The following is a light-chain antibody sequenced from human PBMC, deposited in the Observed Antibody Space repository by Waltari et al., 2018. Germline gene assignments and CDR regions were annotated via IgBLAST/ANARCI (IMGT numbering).Light chain of an antibody. CDR1: QSISSW. J-gene: IGKJ1*01. Sequence: DIQMTQSPSTLSASVGDQVTITCRASQSISSWLAWYQQKPGKAPKLLIYKASSLESGVTSRFSGSGSGTEFTLTISSLQPDDFATYYCQQYNSYSSTFGQGTKVEIK. CDR2: KAS. CDR3: QQYNSYSST. V-gene: IGKV1-5*03.